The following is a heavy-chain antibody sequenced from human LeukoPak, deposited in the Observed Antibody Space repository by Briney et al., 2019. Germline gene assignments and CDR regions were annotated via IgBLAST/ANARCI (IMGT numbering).Heavy chain of an antibody. J-gene: IGHJ3*02. D-gene: IGHD6-13*01. CDR2: ITGSGGST. CDR3: ARDWPSEWQQLPDYDAVDI. Sequence: GGSLRLSCAASGCTFSSYAMSWVRQPPGKGLEWVSTITGSGGSTYYADSVKRRYTISRDSSKNTLYLLMNSLRADDSAVYYCARDWPSEWQQLPDYDAVDIWGQGTVVTVSS. V-gene: IGHV3-23*01. CDR1: GCTFSSYA.